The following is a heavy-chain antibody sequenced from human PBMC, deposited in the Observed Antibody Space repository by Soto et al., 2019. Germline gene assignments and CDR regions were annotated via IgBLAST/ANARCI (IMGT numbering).Heavy chain of an antibody. CDR3: TKAAEAD. CDR1: GFTFSNYW. Sequence: GGSLRLSCAASGFTFSNYWMSWVRQAPGKGLEWVANIKHDGSEKQYVDSVKGRFTISRDNTENSVYLQMRSLRVDDTAVYYCTKAAEADWGLGTLVTVSS. CDR2: IKHDGSEK. J-gene: IGHJ4*02. V-gene: IGHV3-7*05.